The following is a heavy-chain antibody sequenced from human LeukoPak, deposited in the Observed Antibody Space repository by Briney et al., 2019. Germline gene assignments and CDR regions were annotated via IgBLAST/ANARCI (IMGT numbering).Heavy chain of an antibody. Sequence: SETLSLTCTVSGGSISSYYWSWIRQPPGKGLEWIGYIYYSGSTNYNPSLKSRVTISVDTSKNQFSLKLSSVTAADTAVYYCARDFDSSSWDRGHWFDPWGQGTQVTVSS. J-gene: IGHJ5*02. V-gene: IGHV4-59*01. CDR1: GGSISSYY. CDR2: IYYSGST. D-gene: IGHD6-13*01. CDR3: ARDFDSSSWDRGHWFDP.